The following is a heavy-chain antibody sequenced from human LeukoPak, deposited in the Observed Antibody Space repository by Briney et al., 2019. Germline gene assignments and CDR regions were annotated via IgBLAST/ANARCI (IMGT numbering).Heavy chain of an antibody. V-gene: IGHV4-34*01. CDR2: INHSGST. CDR3: ARGRIQLWLRGGRNFDY. J-gene: IGHJ4*02. Sequence: PSETLSLTCAVYGGSFSGYYWSWIRQPPGKGLEWLGEINHSGSTNYNPSLKSRVTISVDTSKNQFSLKLSSVTAADTAVYYCARGRIQLWLRGGRNFDYWGQGTLVTVSS. D-gene: IGHD5-18*01. CDR1: GGSFSGYY.